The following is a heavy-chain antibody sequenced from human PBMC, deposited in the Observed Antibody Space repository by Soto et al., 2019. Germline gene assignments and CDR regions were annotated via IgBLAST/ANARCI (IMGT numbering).Heavy chain of an antibody. J-gene: IGHJ4*02. V-gene: IGHV3-74*01. Sequence: EMQLVESGGGLVQPGGSLRLSCTASGFSFSNYWMHWVRQVPGKGLVWVSRINPDGSTTNYADSVKGRFAIFRDNAKNTLYLQMHSLTADDTALYFCGRVGAGAYHFDSWGQGNLVTVSS. CDR1: GFSFSNYW. CDR3: GRVGAGAYHFDS. CDR2: INPDGSTT. D-gene: IGHD1-26*01.